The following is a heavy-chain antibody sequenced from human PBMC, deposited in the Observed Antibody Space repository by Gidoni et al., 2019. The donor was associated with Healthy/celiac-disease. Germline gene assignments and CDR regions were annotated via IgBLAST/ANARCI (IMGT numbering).Heavy chain of an antibody. D-gene: IGHD5-12*01. V-gene: IGHV1-69*02. CDR3: ARAVQRGYSGYDWVFDY. CDR2: IIPILGIA. J-gene: IGHJ4*02. Sequence: QVQLVQSGAEVKKPGSSVKVSCKASGGTFSSYTISWVRQAPGQGLEWMGRIIPILGIANYAQKFQGRVTITADKSTSTAYMELSSLRSEDTAVYYCARAVQRGYSGYDWVFDYWGQGTLVTVSS. CDR1: GGTFSSYT.